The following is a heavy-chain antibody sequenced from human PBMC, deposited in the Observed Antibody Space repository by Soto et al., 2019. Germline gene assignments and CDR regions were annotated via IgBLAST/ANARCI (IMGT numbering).Heavy chain of an antibody. CDR2: IIPILGIA. CDR3: ARDRAVRGVHNWFDP. V-gene: IGHV1-69*08. Sequence: QVQLVQSGAEVKKPGSSVKVSCKASGGTFSSYTISWVRQAPGQGLEWMGRIIPILGIANYAQKFQGRVTVTADKSTSTAYMELSSLRSEDTAVYYCARDRAVRGVHNWFDPWGQGTLVTVSS. CDR1: GGTFSSYT. J-gene: IGHJ5*02. D-gene: IGHD3-10*01.